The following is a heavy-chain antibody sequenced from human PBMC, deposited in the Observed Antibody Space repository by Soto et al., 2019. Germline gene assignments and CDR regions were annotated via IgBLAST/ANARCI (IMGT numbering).Heavy chain of an antibody. CDR1: GYTFTSYD. J-gene: IGHJ4*02. V-gene: IGHV1-8*01. CDR3: ARGRSLEIIVLMVYATRRGGDFDY. CDR2: MNPNSGNT. Sequence: QVQLVQSGAEVKKPGASVKVSCKASGYTFTSYDINWVRQATGQGLEWMGWMNPNSGNTGYAQKFQGRVTMTRNTSIRTAYMELSSLRAEDTAVYYCARGRSLEIIVLMVYATRRGGDFDYWGQGTLVTVSS. D-gene: IGHD2-8*01.